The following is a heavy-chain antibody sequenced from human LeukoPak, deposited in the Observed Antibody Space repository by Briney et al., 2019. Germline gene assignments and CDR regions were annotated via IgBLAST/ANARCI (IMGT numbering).Heavy chain of an antibody. CDR2: ISGSGGST. Sequence: GGSLRLSCAASGFTFSSYAMSWVRQAPGKGLEWVSAISGSGGSTYYADSVKGRFTISRDDSKNTLYLQMNSLRAEDTAVYYCAKSYGGGSFNWFDPWGQGTLVTVSS. CDR3: AKSYGGGSFNWFDP. V-gene: IGHV3-23*01. D-gene: IGHD2-15*01. J-gene: IGHJ5*02. CDR1: GFTFSSYA.